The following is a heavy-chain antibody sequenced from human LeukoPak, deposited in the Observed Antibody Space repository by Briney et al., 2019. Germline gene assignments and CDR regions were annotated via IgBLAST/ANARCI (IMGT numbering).Heavy chain of an antibody. D-gene: IGHD5-18*01. CDR3: ARDGDTAMGLFDY. J-gene: IGHJ4*02. CDR1: GFTFSSYG. CDR2: IWYDGSNK. Sequence: GRSLRLSCAASGFTFSSYGMHWVRQAPGKGLEWVAVIWYDGSNKYYADSVKGRFTISRDNSKNTLYLQMNSLRAEDTAVYYCARDGDTAMGLFDYWGQGTLVTVSS. V-gene: IGHV3-33*01.